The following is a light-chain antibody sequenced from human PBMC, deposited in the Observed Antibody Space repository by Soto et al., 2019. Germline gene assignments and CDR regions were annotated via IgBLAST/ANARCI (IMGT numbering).Light chain of an antibody. Sequence: QSVLTQPASVPGSPGQSITISCTGTSSDVGSYNLVSWYQQHPGKAPKLMIYEVSKRPSGVSNRFSGSKSGNTASLTISGLQAEDEADYYCCSYAGSSTSPYVFGTGTKVTVL. CDR1: SSDVGSYNL. V-gene: IGLV2-23*02. CDR3: CSYAGSSTSPYV. CDR2: EVS. J-gene: IGLJ1*01.